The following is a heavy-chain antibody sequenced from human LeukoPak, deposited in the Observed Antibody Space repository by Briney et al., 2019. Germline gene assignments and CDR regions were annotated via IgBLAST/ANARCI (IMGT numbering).Heavy chain of an antibody. Sequence: PGGSLRLSCAASGFTFNSCWMHWVRQAPGKGLVWVSRINSDGSSTSYADSVKGRFTISRDNAKNTLYLQMNSLRAEDTAVYYCARSVAVVTATFGYWGQGTLVTVSS. CDR2: INSDGSST. V-gene: IGHV3-74*01. CDR3: ARSVAVVTATFGY. J-gene: IGHJ4*02. D-gene: IGHD2-15*01. CDR1: GFTFNSCW.